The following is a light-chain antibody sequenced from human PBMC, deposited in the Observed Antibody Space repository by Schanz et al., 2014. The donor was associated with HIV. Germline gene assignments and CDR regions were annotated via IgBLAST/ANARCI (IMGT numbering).Light chain of an antibody. J-gene: IGLJ1*01. CDR3: QSYDSSLSGYV. CDR2: GNS. V-gene: IGLV1-40*01. Sequence: QSVLTQPPSVSGAPGQRVTISCTGSSSNIGAGYDVHWYQHLPETALKLLIYGNSNRPSGVPDRFSGSKSGTSASLVITGLQAEDEADYYCQSYDSSLSGYVFGTGTKLTVL. CDR1: SSNIGAGYD.